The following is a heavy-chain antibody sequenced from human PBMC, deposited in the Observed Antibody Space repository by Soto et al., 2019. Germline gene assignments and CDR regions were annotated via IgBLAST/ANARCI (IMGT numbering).Heavy chain of an antibody. CDR2: IRRKANSYTT. CDR3: AMLGGWSGGSSGMDV. J-gene: IGHJ6*02. D-gene: IGHD6-19*01. Sequence: EVQLVESGGGLVQPGGSLRLSCAASGLIFSDYHMDWVRQAPGKGLEWVGRIRRKANSYTTEYAASVKGRFTISRDESNNSLYLQMNSLKSEDTAVYYCAMLGGWSGGSSGMDVWGQGTTVTVSS. CDR1: GLIFSDYH. V-gene: IGHV3-72*01.